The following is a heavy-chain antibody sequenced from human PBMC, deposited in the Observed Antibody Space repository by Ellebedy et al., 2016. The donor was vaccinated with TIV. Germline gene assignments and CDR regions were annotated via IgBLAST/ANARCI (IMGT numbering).Heavy chain of an antibody. Sequence: GESLKISCAASGFPFSGYWMHWVRQAPGKGLLWVSRIVGDGSGTKYAESVKGRFTISRDNAKNTLYLQMNSLRAEDTAVYYCARDGGRGYGMDVWGQGTTVTVSS. CDR1: GFPFSGYW. V-gene: IGHV3-74*01. D-gene: IGHD3-16*01. CDR2: IVGDGSGT. CDR3: ARDGGRGYGMDV. J-gene: IGHJ6*02.